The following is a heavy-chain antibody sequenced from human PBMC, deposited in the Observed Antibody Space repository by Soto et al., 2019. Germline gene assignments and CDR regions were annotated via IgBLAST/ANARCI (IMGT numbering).Heavy chain of an antibody. CDR1: GGTFNTYA. J-gene: IGHJ4*02. CDR3: TRSIGSGGVIGGFDY. V-gene: IGHV1-69*01. Sequence: QVQLVQSETEVKKPGSAVKVSSKASGGTFNTYAMNWVRQAPGQGLEWMGGIIPMFDTPRYAQKFQGRVTITVDESTTTAYMELSSLRSDDTAVYYCTRSIGSGGVIGGFDYWGQGTLVTVSS. D-gene: IGHD3-16*02. CDR2: IIPMFDTP.